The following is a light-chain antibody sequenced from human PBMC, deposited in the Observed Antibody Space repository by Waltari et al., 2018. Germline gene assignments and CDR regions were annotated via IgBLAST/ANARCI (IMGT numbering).Light chain of an antibody. V-gene: IGKV4-1*01. CDR2: WAS. Sequence: EIVMTQSPDSLAVSLGERATINCKSSQSVLYSYYNKNYLAWYQQKPGQPPKLLIYWASTRESGVPDRFSGSGSGTDFTLTISSLQAEDVAVYYCQQHYSTPPTFGQGTKLEIK. J-gene: IGKJ2*01. CDR1: QSVLYSYYNKNY. CDR3: QQHYSTPPT.